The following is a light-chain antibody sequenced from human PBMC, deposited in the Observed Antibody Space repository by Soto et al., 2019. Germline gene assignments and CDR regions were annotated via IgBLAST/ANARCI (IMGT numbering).Light chain of an antibody. V-gene: IGKV1-39*01. Sequence: DIQMTQSPSSLSASVGDRVTITCRASQNIGTYLNWYQQKPGKAPTVLIYTASTLQNGVPSRFSGSGSGTDFTLTISSLQPEDSATYYCQQSYRSLVYHFGPGTKLEIK. CDR2: TAS. CDR1: QNIGTY. CDR3: QQSYRSLVYH. J-gene: IGKJ2*01.